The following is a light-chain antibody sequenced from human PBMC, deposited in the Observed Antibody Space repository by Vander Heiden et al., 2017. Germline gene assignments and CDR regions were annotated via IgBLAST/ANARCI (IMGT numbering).Light chain of an antibody. CDR2: TAS. CDR1: QSIATY. Sequence: DIQMTQSPSSLSASVGDRVIITCRASQSIATYLNWYQQKPGTAPKVLIYTASNLQGGVPSRFSGSGSGTDFTLTISRLQPEDFATYYCQQSDSLPRTFGQGTKVEIK. V-gene: IGKV1-39*01. J-gene: IGKJ1*01. CDR3: QQSDSLPRT.